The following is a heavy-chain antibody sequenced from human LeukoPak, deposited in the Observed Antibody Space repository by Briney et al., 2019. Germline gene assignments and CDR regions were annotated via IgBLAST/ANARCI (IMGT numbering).Heavy chain of an antibody. CDR3: TTSGGGWDYFDF. CDR1: GFTFSNAW. Sequence: PGGSLRLSCAGSGFTFSNAWMTWVRQVPGKGLEWVGRIKRKSDGGTTDYAAPVKGRFTISRDDSKNMLYLQMNNLKTEDTSVYYCTTSGGGWDYFDFWGQGTLVTVSS. V-gene: IGHV3-15*01. CDR2: IKRKSDGGTT. D-gene: IGHD6-19*01. J-gene: IGHJ4*02.